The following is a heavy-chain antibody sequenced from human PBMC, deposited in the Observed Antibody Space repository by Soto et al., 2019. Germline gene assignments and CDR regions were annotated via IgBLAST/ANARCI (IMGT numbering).Heavy chain of an antibody. CDR2: ITYDATNE. D-gene: IGHD6-19*01. CDR3: ARKAVPDF. CDR1: GFSFSNYA. V-gene: IGHV3-30-3*01. J-gene: IGHJ4*02. Sequence: PGGSLRLSCAASGFSFSNYAMHWVRQAPGKGLEWVAVITYDATNEYYADSVKGRFTISRDNSNNTLSLHMSSLRLADTAVYYCARKAVPDFWGQGTLVTVSS.